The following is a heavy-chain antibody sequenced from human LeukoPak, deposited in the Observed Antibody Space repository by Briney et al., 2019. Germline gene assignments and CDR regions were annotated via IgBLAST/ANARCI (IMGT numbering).Heavy chain of an antibody. J-gene: IGHJ6*03. V-gene: IGHV1-69*06. Sequence: ASVKVSCKASGGTFSSYAISWVRQAPGQGLEGMGGIIPIFGTANYAQKFQGRVTITADKSTSTAYMELSSLRSEDTAVYYCASRGYSSYYYYMDVWGKGTTVTVSS. CDR3: ASRGYSSYYYYMDV. D-gene: IGHD6-13*01. CDR1: GGTFSSYA. CDR2: IIPIFGTA.